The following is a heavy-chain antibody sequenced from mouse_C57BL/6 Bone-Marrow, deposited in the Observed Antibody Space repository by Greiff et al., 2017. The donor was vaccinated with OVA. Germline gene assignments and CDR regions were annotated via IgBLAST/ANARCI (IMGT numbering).Heavy chain of an antibody. CDR2: INPGSGGT. J-gene: IGHJ1*03. D-gene: IGHD1-1*01. CDR1: GYAFTNYL. V-gene: IGHV1-54*01. Sequence: VQLQQSGAELVRPGTSVKVSCKASGYAFTNYLIEWVKQRPGQGLEWIGVINPGSGGTNYNEKFKGKATLTADKSSSTAYMQLSSLTSEDSAVYFCARSITTVVAKGYWYFDVWGTGTTVTVSS. CDR3: ARSITTVVAKGYWYFDV.